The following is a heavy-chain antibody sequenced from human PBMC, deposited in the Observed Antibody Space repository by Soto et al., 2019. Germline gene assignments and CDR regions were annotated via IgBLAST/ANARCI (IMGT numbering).Heavy chain of an antibody. CDR2: IYPGDSDT. CDR3: ARSPVEPYYYYYGMDV. CDR1: GYSFTSYW. Sequence: GESLKISCKGSGYSFTSYWIGWVRQRPGRGLEWMGIIYPGDSDTRYSPSFQGQVTISADKSISTAYLQWSSLKASDTAMYYCARSPVEPYYYYYGMDVWGQGTTVTVSS. V-gene: IGHV5-51*01. D-gene: IGHD1-1*01. J-gene: IGHJ6*02.